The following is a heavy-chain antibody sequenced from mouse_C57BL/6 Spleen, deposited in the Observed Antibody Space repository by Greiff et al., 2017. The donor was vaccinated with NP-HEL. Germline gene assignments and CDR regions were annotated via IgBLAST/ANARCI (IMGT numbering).Heavy chain of an antibody. CDR2: ISSGSSTI. Sequence: EVQGVESGGGLVKPGGSLKLSCAASGFTFSDYGMHWVRQAPEKGLEWVAYISSGSSTIYYADTVKGRFTISRDNAKNTLFLQMTSLRSEDTAMYYCARPGDYDVRNYWGQGTTLTVSS. CDR3: ARPGDYDVRNY. D-gene: IGHD2-4*01. J-gene: IGHJ2*01. CDR1: GFTFSDYG. V-gene: IGHV5-17*01.